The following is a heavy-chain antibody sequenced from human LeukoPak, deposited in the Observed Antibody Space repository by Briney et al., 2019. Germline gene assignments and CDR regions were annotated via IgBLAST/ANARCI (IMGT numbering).Heavy chain of an antibody. Sequence: GRSLRLSCAASGFTFSSYGMHWVRQAPGKGLEWVAVISYDGSNKYYADSVKGRFTISRDNSKNTLYLQMNSLRADDTAVYYCARDSSGPAFWGQGTLVTVSS. CDR2: ISYDGSNK. CDR1: GFTFSSYG. J-gene: IGHJ4*02. CDR3: ARDSSGPAF. V-gene: IGHV3-30*03. D-gene: IGHD6-19*01.